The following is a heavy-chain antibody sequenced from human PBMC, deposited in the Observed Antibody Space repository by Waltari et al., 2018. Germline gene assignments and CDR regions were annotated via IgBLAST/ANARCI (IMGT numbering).Heavy chain of an antibody. Sequence: QVQLQESGPGLVKPSETLSLTCAVSGYSISSGYYWGWIRQPPGKGLEWIGSIYHTGSTYNNPSLKSRVTISVDTSKNQFSLKLSSVTAADTAVYYCARHAGSITGTSQNNYYYYMDVWGKGTTVTVSS. CDR1: GYSISSGYY. CDR3: ARHAGSITGTSQNNYYYYMDV. CDR2: IYHTGST. J-gene: IGHJ6*03. V-gene: IGHV4-38-2*01. D-gene: IGHD1-7*01.